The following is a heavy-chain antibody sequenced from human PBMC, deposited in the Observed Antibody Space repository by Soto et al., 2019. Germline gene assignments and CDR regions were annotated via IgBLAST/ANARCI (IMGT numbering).Heavy chain of an antibody. CDR2: IIPIFGTA. Sequence: QVQLVQSGAEVKKPGSSVKVSCKASGGTFSSYAISWVRQAPGQGLEWMGGIIPIFGTANYAQKFQGRVTRTGDESRSTAYMELSSLRSEDTAVYYCASNPYDSSSYPTYYYYGMDVGGQGTTVTVSS. V-gene: IGHV1-69*01. D-gene: IGHD3-22*01. J-gene: IGHJ6*02. CDR1: GGTFSSYA. CDR3: ASNPYDSSSYPTYYYYGMDV.